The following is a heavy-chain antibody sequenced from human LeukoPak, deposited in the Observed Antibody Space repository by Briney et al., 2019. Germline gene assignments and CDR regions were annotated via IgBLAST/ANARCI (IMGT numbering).Heavy chain of an antibody. J-gene: IGHJ6*02. Sequence: PSETLSLTCTVSGVSISSGGYYWSWIRQHPGKGLEWIGYIYYSGSTYYNPSLKSRVTISVDTSKNQFSLKLSSVTAADTAVYYCAGFEVRDTYGMDVWGQGTTVTVSS. CDR3: AGFEVRDTYGMDV. CDR2: IYYSGST. V-gene: IGHV4-31*03. CDR1: GVSISSGGYY. D-gene: IGHD3-10*01.